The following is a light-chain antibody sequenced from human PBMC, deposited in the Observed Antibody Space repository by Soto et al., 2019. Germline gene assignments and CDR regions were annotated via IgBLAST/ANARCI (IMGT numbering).Light chain of an antibody. CDR2: GAS. J-gene: IGKJ5*01. CDR3: QQYGSSSPTT. V-gene: IGKV3-20*01. CDR1: QGVTSNY. Sequence: EIVLTQSPGSLSLSPGERDTLSWRASQGVTSNYLAWYQQRPGQAPRLLIYGASNRATGIPDRFSGGGSGTDFTLTISRREPEDFAMYYCQQYGSSSPTTFGQGTRLEIE.